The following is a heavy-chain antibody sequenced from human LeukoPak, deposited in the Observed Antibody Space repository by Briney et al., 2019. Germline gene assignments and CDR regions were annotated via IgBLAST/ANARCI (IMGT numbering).Heavy chain of an antibody. CDR3: ARERNIVVVTAILSY. D-gene: IGHD2-21*02. CDR1: GYTFTGYY. J-gene: IGHJ4*02. CDR2: INPNSGGT. V-gene: IGHV1-2*02. Sequence: VASVKVSCKASGYTFTGYYMHWVRQAPGQGLEWMGWINPNSGGTNYAQKFQGRVTMTRDTSISTAYMELSRLRSDDTAVYYCARERNIVVVTAILSYWGQGTLVTVSS.